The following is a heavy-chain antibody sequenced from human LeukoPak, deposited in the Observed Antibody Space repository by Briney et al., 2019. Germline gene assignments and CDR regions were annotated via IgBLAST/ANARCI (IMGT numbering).Heavy chain of an antibody. V-gene: IGHV3-7*01. CDR1: GFTVGSHS. CDR2: IKQGGSEK. D-gene: IGHD3-3*01. J-gene: IGHJ3*02. CDR3: ASSYYDFWSGYRYAFDI. Sequence: RQCRRPSCPASGFTVGSHSTRWVRQAAGDWLEWVGYIKQGGSEKYYVDSVKGRFNISRDNAKNSLYLQMNSLRAEDTAVYYCASSYYDFWSGYRYAFDIWGQGTMVTVSS.